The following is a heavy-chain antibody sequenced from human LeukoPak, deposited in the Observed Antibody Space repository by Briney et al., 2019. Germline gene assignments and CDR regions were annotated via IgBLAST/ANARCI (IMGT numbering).Heavy chain of an antibody. CDR2: IYYSGST. Sequence: PSETLSLTCTVSGGSISSYYWSWIRQPPGKGLEWIGYIYYSGSTNYNPSLKSRVTISVHTSKNQFSLKLSSVTAADTAVYYCARSSWIQYLVDYWGQGTLVTVSS. CDR3: ARSSWIQYLVDY. D-gene: IGHD5-18*01. CDR1: GGSISSYY. V-gene: IGHV4-59*01. J-gene: IGHJ4*02.